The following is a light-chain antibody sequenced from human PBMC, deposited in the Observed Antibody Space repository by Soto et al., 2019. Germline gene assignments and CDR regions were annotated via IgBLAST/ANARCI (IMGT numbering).Light chain of an antibody. V-gene: IGKV2-30*02. CDR1: QSLVHSDGIAY. CDR3: MQGTDWPIT. Sequence: DVVMTQSPLSLPVTLGQPASISCRSNQSLVHSDGIAYFSWFQQRPGRSPRRLIYKVSNRDSVVPARFSGSGSGTDFALKISRVEAEDVGVYYCMQGTDWPITFGQGTRLEIK. CDR2: KVS. J-gene: IGKJ5*01.